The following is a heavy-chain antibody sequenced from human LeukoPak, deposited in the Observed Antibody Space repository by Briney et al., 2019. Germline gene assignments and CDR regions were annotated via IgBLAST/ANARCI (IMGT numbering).Heavy chain of an antibody. J-gene: IGHJ4*02. CDR3: TTVHGAGLVNFDH. CDR2: IKSNSDGGTT. D-gene: IGHD6-19*01. Sequence: GGSLRLSCTASGFTFTDTWMTWVRQAPGKGLEWVGRIKSNSDGGTTDYAVPVKGRFSISRDDSKSTLYLQIYSLKTEDTAVYYCTTVHGAGLVNFDHWGQGSLVTVSS. CDR1: GFTFTDTW. V-gene: IGHV3-15*01.